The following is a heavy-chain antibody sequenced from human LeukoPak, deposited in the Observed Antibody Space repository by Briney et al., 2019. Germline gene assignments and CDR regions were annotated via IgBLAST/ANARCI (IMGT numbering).Heavy chain of an antibody. CDR1: GFTFSSYA. Sequence: PGGSLRLSCAASGFTFSSYAMSWVRQAPGKGLEWVSAISGSGGSTYYADSVKGRFTTSRDNSKNTLYLQMNSLRAEDTAVYYCAKDPRSKGRYCSSTSCGFSVYWGQGTLVTVSS. J-gene: IGHJ4*02. D-gene: IGHD2-2*01. CDR2: ISGSGGST. V-gene: IGHV3-23*01. CDR3: AKDPRSKGRYCSSTSCGFSVY.